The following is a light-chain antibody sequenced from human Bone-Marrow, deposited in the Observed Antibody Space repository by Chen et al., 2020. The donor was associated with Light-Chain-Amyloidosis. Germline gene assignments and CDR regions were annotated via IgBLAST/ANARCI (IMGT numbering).Light chain of an antibody. CDR3: QQYYSTPYT. CDR2: WAS. CDR1: ESLLYRSNNKNY. J-gene: IGKJ2*01. Sequence: DIVMTQSPDSLAVSLGERATINCKSSESLLYRSNNKNYLGWYQQKPGQSPKLLMYWASTRESGVPDRFRGSGSGTDFTLTISRLQAEDVAVYYCQQYYSTPYTFGQGIKLEIQ. V-gene: IGKV4-1*01.